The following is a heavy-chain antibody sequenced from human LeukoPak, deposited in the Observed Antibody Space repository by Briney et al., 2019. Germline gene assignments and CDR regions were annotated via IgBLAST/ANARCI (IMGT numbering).Heavy chain of an antibody. CDR3: ARYSNWYVDY. CDR1: GFTFSNHA. CDR2: IGGVDGNP. V-gene: IGHV3-23*01. D-gene: IGHD1-1*01. J-gene: IGHJ4*02. Sequence: GGSLRLSCAGSGFTFSNHAMGWVRQAPGEGLVWVSAIGGVDGNPYYEDSVKGRFTISRDNSKNTLFLQMSSLRAEDTAVYYCARYSNWYVDYWGQGTLVTVSS.